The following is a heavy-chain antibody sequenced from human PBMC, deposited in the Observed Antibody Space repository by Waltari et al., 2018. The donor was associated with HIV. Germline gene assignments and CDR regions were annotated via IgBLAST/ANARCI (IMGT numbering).Heavy chain of an antibody. V-gene: IGHV4-39*01. D-gene: IGHD2-15*01. CDR1: VGYISSSGNY. CDR3: ARSDKGYNFYFGMDV. J-gene: IGHJ6*02. CDR2: IYYSGNT. Sequence: QLQLQEAGPGLVKPSETVSLTCTVSVGYISSSGNYWSWIRQPPGKGLEWIGNIYYSGNTYYNPSLKSRLSISVDTSKNQFSLKMTSVTAADTAVYYCARSDKGYNFYFGMDVWGQGTSVTVSS.